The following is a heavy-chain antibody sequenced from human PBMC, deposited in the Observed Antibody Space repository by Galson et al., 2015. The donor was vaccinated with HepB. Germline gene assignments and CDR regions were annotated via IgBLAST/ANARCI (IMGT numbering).Heavy chain of an antibody. CDR3: THTNLGTYNWFDP. D-gene: IGHD7-27*01. CDR1: GFSLSTSGVG. V-gene: IGHV2-5*01. J-gene: IGHJ5*02. Sequence: PALVKPTQTLTLTCTFSGFSLSTSGVGVNWIRQSPGKGLEWLGFIYWNDDKRYSPSLKNRLTITKDTSKNQVVLTMTNMDPVDTATYFCTHTNLGTYNWFDPWGPGTLVTVSS. CDR2: IYWNDDK.